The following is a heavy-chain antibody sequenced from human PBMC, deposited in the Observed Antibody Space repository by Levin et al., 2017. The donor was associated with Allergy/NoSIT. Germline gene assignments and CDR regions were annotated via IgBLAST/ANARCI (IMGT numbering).Heavy chain of an antibody. V-gene: IGHV3-30*18. CDR2: ISDDGSSK. D-gene: IGHD2-2*01. Sequence: LSLTCAASGYTLSSHAMHWVRQAPGKGLEWVAVISDDGSSKYYADSVKGRFTISRDSSKNTVYLQMNSLKTEDTAVYYCTKDRYCPSPRCPTDYWGQGTLVTVSS. CDR3: TKDRYCPSPRCPTDY. CDR1: GYTLSSHA. J-gene: IGHJ4*02.